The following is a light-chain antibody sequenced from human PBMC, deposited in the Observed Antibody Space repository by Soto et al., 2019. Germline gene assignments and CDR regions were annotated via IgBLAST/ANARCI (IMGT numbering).Light chain of an antibody. CDR2: DAS. CDR3: QEYKSYSWT. V-gene: IGKV1-5*01. Sequence: DIQMTQSPSTLSASVGDRVTITCQASQSISSWLAWYQQKPGKAPKLLIYDASSLESGVPSRVSGSGSGTECTLTIDSLQPDDFATYYCQEYKSYSWTFGQGTKVDIK. CDR1: QSISSW. J-gene: IGKJ1*01.